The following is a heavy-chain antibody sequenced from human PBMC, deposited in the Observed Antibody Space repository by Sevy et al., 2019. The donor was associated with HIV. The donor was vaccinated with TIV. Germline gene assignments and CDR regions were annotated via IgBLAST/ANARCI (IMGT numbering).Heavy chain of an antibody. D-gene: IGHD1-26*01. Sequence: ASVKVSCKASGYIFGIYDISWVRQAPGQGLEWMGWITPEGGDTNYAQKLQGRVTMTTDTSTHTSYMELRSLTSDDAGVYYCARGRAPDNGRYYFDSWAQGTLVTVSS. J-gene: IGHJ4*02. CDR2: ITPEGGDT. CDR1: GYIFGIYD. V-gene: IGHV1-18*01. CDR3: ARGRAPDNGRYYFDS.